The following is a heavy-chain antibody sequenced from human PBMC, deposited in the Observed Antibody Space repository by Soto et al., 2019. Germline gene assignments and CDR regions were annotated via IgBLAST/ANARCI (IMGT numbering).Heavy chain of an antibody. CDR1: GFTFSSYW. CDR2: INLAGGHI. J-gene: IGHJ6*02. D-gene: IGHD2-2*01. Sequence: EVQLVESGGGLVQPGGSLRLSCAASGFTFSSYWMYWVRQAPGKGLVWVSRINLAGGHITYADAVKGRFTISRDNAKNKLYLKMNSLRAEDTAVYYCARGYCSTTRCDYCYAMDVWGQGATVTVSS. CDR3: ARGYCSTTRCDYCYAMDV. V-gene: IGHV3-74*01.